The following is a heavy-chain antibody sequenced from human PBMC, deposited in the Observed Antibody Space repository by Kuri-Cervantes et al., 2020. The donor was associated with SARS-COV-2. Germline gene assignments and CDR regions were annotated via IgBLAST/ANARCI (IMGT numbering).Heavy chain of an antibody. J-gene: IGHJ5*02. V-gene: IGHV1-69*04. CDR1: GGTFSNYA. CDR3: ARDEGDIVVVPAAIANPNWFDP. D-gene: IGHD2-2*02. CDR2: IIPILGIA. Sequence: SVKVSCKASGGTFSNYAISWVRQAPGQGLEWMGRIIPILGIANYAQKFQGRVTITADKSTSTAYMELGSLRSEDTAVYYCARDEGDIVVVPAAIANPNWFDPWGQGTPVTVSS.